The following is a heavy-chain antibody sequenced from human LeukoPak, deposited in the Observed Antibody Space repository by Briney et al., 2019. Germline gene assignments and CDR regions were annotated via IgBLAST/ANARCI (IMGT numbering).Heavy chain of an antibody. J-gene: IGHJ6*04. CDR2: ISSSGSPK. V-gene: IGHV3-48*03. CDR3: AKDPYSQLWFGGIGPPQDV. CDR1: GFTFSYFE. D-gene: IGHD3-10*01. Sequence: GGSLRLSCAASGFTFSYFEMNWVRQAPGKGLELVSYISSSGSPKYYADSVKGRFTISRDNAKNSLYLQMNSLRAEDTAVYYCAKDPYSQLWFGGIGPPQDVWGKGTTVTISS.